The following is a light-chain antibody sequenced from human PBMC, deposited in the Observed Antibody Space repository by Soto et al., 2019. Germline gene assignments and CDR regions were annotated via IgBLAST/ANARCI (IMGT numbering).Light chain of an antibody. CDR2: NNN. J-gene: IGLJ1*01. CDR1: SSNIGSNY. Sequence: QSVLTQPPSASGTPGQRVTISCSGSSSNIGSNYVYWYQQLPGTAPKLLIYNNNQRPSGVPDRFSGSKSGASASLAISGLRSEDEADYYCAAWDDTLSGYVFGTGTNVTVL. CDR3: AAWDDTLSGYV. V-gene: IGLV1-47*02.